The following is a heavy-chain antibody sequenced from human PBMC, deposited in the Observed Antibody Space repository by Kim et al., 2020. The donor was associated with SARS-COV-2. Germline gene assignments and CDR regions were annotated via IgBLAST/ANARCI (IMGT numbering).Heavy chain of an antibody. CDR3: TKDLRGNPFDF. CDR2: ISYDGSNK. J-gene: IGHJ4*02. D-gene: IGHD4-4*01. CDR1: GFTFSDYG. Sequence: GGSLRLSCGASGFTFSDYGMHWVRQAPGKGLEWVAGISYDGSNKYYADSVKGRFTIFRDNSKNTLYLQMSSLRVEDTAVYYCTKDLRGNPFDFWGQGTLVTVSS. V-gene: IGHV3-30*18.